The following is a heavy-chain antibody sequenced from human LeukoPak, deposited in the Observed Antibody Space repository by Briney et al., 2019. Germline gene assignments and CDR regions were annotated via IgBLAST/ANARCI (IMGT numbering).Heavy chain of an antibody. CDR2: IYYSGST. V-gene: IGHV4-39*07. Sequence: PSETLSLTCTVSGGSISSSSYYWGWIRQPPGKGLEWIGSIYYSGSTYYNPSLKSRVTISVDTSKNQFSLKLSSVTAADTAVYYCARVSRDFWSGYWLTNWFDPWGQGTLVTVSS. CDR3: ARVSRDFWSGYWLTNWFDP. D-gene: IGHD3-3*01. CDR1: GGSISSSSYY. J-gene: IGHJ5*02.